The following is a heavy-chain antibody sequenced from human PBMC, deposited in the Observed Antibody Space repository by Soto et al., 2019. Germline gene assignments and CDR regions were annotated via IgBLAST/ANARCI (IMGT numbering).Heavy chain of an antibody. CDR2: ISYDGSNK. Sequence: QVQLVESGGGVVQPGRSLRLSCAASGFTFSSYGMHWVRQAPGKGLEWVAVISYDGSNKYYADSVKGRFTISRDNSKNTLYLQMNSLRAEDTAVYYCANDPGVGPWSYYFDYWGQGTLVTVSS. CDR1: GFTFSSYG. J-gene: IGHJ4*02. CDR3: ANDPGVGPWSYYFDY. V-gene: IGHV3-30*18. D-gene: IGHD3-3*01.